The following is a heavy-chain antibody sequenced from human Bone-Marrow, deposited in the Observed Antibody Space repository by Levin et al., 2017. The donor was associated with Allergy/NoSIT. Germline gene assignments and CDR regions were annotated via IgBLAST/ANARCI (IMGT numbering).Heavy chain of an antibody. D-gene: IGHD3-22*01. J-gene: IGHJ4*02. CDR3: AKGSDTSGYYFDF. V-gene: IGHV5-51*01. CDR1: SDSLAKYW. Sequence: PGESLKISCKASSDSLAKYWIGWVRQMPGKGLEWMGIIYPGDSDTKYNPSFQAQVTISADKSISTAYLQWNRLKTSDTAIYYCAKGSDTSGYYFDFWGQGTLVTVSS. CDR2: IYPGDSDT.